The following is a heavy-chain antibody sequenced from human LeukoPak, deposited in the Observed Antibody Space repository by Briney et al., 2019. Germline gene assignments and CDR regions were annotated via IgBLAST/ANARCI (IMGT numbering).Heavy chain of an antibody. D-gene: IGHD5-18*01. CDR3: ARVDTAMVTDFYYYYGMDV. CDR1: GYTFTGYG. V-gene: IGHV1-18*01. Sequence: ASVKVSCKASGYTFTGYGISWVRQAPGQGLEWMGWISAYNGNTNYAQKLQGRVTITTDTSTSTAYMELRSLRSDDTAVYYCARVDTAMVTDFYYYYGMDVWGQGTTVTVSS. J-gene: IGHJ6*02. CDR2: ISAYNGNT.